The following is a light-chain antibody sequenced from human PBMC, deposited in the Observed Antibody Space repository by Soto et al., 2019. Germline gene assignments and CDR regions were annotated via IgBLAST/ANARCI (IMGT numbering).Light chain of an antibody. CDR3: QHYNSYSEA. CDR1: QSISSW. V-gene: IGKV1-5*01. Sequence: DIQMTQSPSTLSATAGDRVTITCRASQSISSWLAWYQHKPGKAPKLPIYDASNLDSGVPSRFSGSGSGTEFSLTISNLQPDDCATYYCQHYNSYSEAFGQGTKVDIK. J-gene: IGKJ1*01. CDR2: DAS.